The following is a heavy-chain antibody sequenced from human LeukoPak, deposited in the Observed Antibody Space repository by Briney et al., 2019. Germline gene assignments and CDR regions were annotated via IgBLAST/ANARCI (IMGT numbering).Heavy chain of an antibody. CDR3: ANGEQLVMDY. D-gene: IGHD6-6*01. Sequence: GGSLRLSCAASGFTFSSYSMNWVRQAPGKGLEWVSAISGSGGSTYYADSVKGRFTISRDNSKNTLYLQMNSLRAEDTAVYYCANGEQLVMDYWGQGTLVTVSS. CDR1: GFTFSSYS. V-gene: IGHV3-23*01. CDR2: ISGSGGST. J-gene: IGHJ4*02.